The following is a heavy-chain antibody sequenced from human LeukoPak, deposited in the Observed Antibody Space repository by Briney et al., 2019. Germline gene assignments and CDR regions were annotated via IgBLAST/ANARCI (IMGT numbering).Heavy chain of an antibody. Sequence: ASLKVSCKASGYTFTGYYMHWVRQAPGQGLEWMGWINPNSGGTNYAQKFQGRVTMTRDTSISTAYMELSRLRSDDTAVYYCALTTYYYYYGMDVWGQGTTVTVSS. CDR1: GYTFTGYY. D-gene: IGHD3-9*01. CDR3: ALTTYYYYYGMDV. V-gene: IGHV1-2*02. CDR2: INPNSGGT. J-gene: IGHJ6*02.